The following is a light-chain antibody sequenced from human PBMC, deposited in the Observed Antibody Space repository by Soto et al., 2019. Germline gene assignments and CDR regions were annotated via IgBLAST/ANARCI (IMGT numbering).Light chain of an antibody. V-gene: IGKV1-5*03. Sequence: DIQMTQSPSSLSGSVGDRVTIPCRASQTISSWLAWYQQKPGKAPKLLIYKASTLKSGVPSRFSGSGSGTEFTLTISSLQPDDFATYYCQHYNSYSEAFGQGTKVETK. CDR3: QHYNSYSEA. J-gene: IGKJ1*01. CDR1: QTISSW. CDR2: KAS.